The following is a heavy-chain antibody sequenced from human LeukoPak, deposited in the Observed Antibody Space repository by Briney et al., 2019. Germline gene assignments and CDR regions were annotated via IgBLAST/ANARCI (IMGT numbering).Heavy chain of an antibody. V-gene: IGHV4-59*01. CDR2: IYYSGGA. CDR1: GGSISSYY. Sequence: PSETLSLTCTVSGGSISSYYWSWIRQPPGKGLEWIGYIYYSGGATYSPSLKSRVTISADTSNHHFSLKMSSETAADTSVYYCAREKGAAVDSCGEGTLVTVSS. D-gene: IGHD6-13*01. CDR3: AREKGAAVDS. J-gene: IGHJ5*01.